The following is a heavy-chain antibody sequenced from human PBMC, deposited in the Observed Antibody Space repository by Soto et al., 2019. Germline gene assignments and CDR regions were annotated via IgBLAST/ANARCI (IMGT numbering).Heavy chain of an antibody. J-gene: IGHJ6*02. CDR1: GFTFSSYA. CDR3: ARYIPGVRYYGMDV. Sequence: PGWSLRISCAASGFTFSSYAMKWVRQAPGKGLEWVSLIGESGTPTYYADSVKGRFTISRDNSGNTLFLEMYSLRAEDTAVYYCARYIPGVRYYGMDVWGQGTTVTVSS. D-gene: IGHD2-2*01. CDR2: IGESGTPT. V-gene: IGHV3-23*01.